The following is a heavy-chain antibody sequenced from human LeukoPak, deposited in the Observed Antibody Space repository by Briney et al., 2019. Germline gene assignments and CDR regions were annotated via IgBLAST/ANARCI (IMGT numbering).Heavy chain of an antibody. CDR1: GFTFSRQS. CDR2: ISIASTT. D-gene: IGHD6-13*01. CDR3: ASWAGTAAGFSGPFDY. V-gene: IGHV3-48*01. J-gene: IGHJ4*02. Sequence: HTGGSLRLSCAASGFTFSRQSMNWVRLAPGKGLEWLSHISIASTTYYADSVKGRFTISRDNARNSVFLQMASLRAEDTGVYYCASWAGTAAGFSGPFDYWGLGTLVTVSS.